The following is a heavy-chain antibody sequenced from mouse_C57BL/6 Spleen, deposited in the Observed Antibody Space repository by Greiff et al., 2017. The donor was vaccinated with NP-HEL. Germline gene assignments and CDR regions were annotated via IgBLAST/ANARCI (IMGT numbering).Heavy chain of an antibody. CDR3: ARCYYDYDGLYYYAMDY. V-gene: IGHV5-12*01. CDR2: ISNGGGST. CDR1: GFTFSDYY. J-gene: IGHJ4*01. D-gene: IGHD2-4*01. Sequence: EVMLVESGGGLVQPGGSLKLSCAASGFTFSDYYMYWVRQTPEKRLEWVAYISNGGGSTYYPDTVKGRFTISRDNAKNTLYLQMSRLKSEDTAMYYCARCYYDYDGLYYYAMDYWGQGTSVTVSS.